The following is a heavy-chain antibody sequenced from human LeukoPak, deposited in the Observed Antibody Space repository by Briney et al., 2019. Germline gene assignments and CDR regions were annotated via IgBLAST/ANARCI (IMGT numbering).Heavy chain of an antibody. CDR2: IYPGDSDT. J-gene: IGHJ4*02. CDR3: AIGGDSRTSRYRCFNC. D-gene: IGHD2-2*02. V-gene: IGHV5-51*01. Sequence: VESLNISCKGSDYRFTSYWIGWVRQMPGEGLEWMGIIYPGDSDTRYSPSFQGQVTISADKSISTAYMQWSSLQASDTAMYYCAIGGDSRTSRYRCFNCCGQGTLVTVSS. CDR1: DYRFTSYW.